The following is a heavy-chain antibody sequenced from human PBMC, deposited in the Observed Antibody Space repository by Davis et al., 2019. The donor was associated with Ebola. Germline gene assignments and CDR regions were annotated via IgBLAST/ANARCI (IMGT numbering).Heavy chain of an antibody. CDR3: ARDARIAAAGLYYYYYYGMDV. CDR1: GYTFTSYA. CDR2: INAGNGNT. D-gene: IGHD6-13*01. V-gene: IGHV1-3*01. Sequence: ASVKVSCKASGYTFTSYAMHWVRQAPGQRLEWMGWINAGNGNTKYSQKFQGRVTITRDTSASTAYMELSRLRSDDTAVYYCARDARIAAAGLYYYYYYGMDVWGKGTTVTVSS. J-gene: IGHJ6*04.